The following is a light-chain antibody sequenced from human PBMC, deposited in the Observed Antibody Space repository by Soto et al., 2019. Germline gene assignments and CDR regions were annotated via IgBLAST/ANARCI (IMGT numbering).Light chain of an antibody. CDR3: MQSLQTPWT. V-gene: IGKV2-28*01. CDR1: QTLLHSNGYNY. Sequence: DIVMTQSPLSLPVTPGEPVSISCRSSQTLLHSNGYNYLDWYLQKPGQSPQLLISLGSDRASGVPDRFSGSGSGTDFTLKISRVEAEDVGVYYCMQSLQTPWTFGQGTNVGIK. CDR2: LGS. J-gene: IGKJ1*01.